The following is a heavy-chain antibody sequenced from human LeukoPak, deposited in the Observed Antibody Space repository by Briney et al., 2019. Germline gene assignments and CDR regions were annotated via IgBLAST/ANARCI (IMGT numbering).Heavy chain of an antibody. V-gene: IGHV1-8*02. D-gene: IGHD6-13*01. CDR3: ARDGEPRTYSSSWYHRWGTDAFDI. CDR2: MDPNRGNT. CDR1: GYTFSSFD. Sequence: ASVKVSCKASGYTFSSFDINWVRQAPGQGLEWMGWMDPNRGNTGYAQKFQGRVTMARSTSVSTAYMELSSLRAEDTAVYYCARDGEPRTYSSSWYHRWGTDAFDIWGQGTMVTVSS. J-gene: IGHJ3*02.